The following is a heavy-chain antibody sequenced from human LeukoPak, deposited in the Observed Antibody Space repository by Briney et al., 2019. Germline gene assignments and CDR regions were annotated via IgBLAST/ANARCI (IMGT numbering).Heavy chain of an antibody. J-gene: IGHJ4*02. CDR1: GLTFCNRA. D-gene: IGHD4-11*01. CDR3: AKMPNSNYFDY. Sequence: GGSLRLSCAASGLTFCNRAMNCVRQAPGNELRWVSAISDSASSTYYADSVKGRFTISRDNAKNPLYLQTNSLRAEDTAVYYCAKMPNSNYFDYWGQGTLVTVSS. CDR2: ISDSASST. V-gene: IGHV3-23*01.